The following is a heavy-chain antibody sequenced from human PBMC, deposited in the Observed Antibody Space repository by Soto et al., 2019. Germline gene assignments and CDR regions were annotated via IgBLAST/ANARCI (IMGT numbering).Heavy chain of an antibody. D-gene: IGHD1-1*01. CDR2: ISAYNGNT. CDR3: ARVKSEPLVPLVN. V-gene: IGHV1-18*01. Sequence: GASVKVCCKASGYTFTSYGISWVRQAPGQGLEWMGWISAYNGNTNYAQKLQGRVTMTTDASTSTAYMELRSLRSDDTAVYYCARVKSEPLVPLVNWGQGTLVTVST. CDR1: GYTFTSYG. J-gene: IGHJ4*02.